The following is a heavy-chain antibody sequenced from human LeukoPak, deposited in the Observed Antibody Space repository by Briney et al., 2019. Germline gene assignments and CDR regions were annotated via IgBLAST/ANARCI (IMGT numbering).Heavy chain of an antibody. J-gene: IGHJ4*02. CDR3: ARGRYSGTTYYFDY. CDR2: IYSGGYT. Sequence: GGSLRLSCAASGFTSSSSTMSWVRQAPGKGLEWVSAIYSGGYTYYADSVKSRFTISRDNSKNTVYLQMNSLRAEDTAMYYCARGRYSGTTYYFDYWGQGTLVTVSS. CDR1: GFTSSSST. D-gene: IGHD5-12*01. V-gene: IGHV3-53*01.